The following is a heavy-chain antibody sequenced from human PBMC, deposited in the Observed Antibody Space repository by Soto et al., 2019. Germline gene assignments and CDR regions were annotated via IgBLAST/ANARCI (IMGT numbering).Heavy chain of an antibody. Sequence: SETLSLTXAVSGGSIGGVGYSWSWIRQPPGGGLEWIGYMYHSGTFLKSPSLKTRLTMSLDMSKNQFSLTLNSMTAADTAVYYCARAQFYSGSGNYNNLMFDAWGQGIQVTVSS. V-gene: IGHV4-30-2*01. D-gene: IGHD3-10*01. CDR3: ARAQFYSGSGNYNNLMFDA. CDR2: MYHSGTF. CDR1: GGSIGGVGYS. J-gene: IGHJ5*02.